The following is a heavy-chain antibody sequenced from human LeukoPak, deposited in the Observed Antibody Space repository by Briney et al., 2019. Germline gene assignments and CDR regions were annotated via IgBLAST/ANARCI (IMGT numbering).Heavy chain of an antibody. CDR2: ISSSSSTI. CDR3: ARDGSLYGDYRRFDY. CDR1: GFTFSSYA. V-gene: IGHV3-48*02. D-gene: IGHD4-17*01. Sequence: PGGSLRLSCAASGFTFSSYAMSWVRQAPGKGLEWVSYISSSSSTIYYADSVKGRFTISRDNAKNSLYLQMNSLRDEDTAVYYCARDGSLYGDYRRFDYWGQGTLVTVSS. J-gene: IGHJ4*02.